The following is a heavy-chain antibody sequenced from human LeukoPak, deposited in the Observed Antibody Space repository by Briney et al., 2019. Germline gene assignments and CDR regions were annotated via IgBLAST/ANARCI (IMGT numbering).Heavy chain of an antibody. V-gene: IGHV3-23*01. Sequence: HTGRSLRLSCAASGFTFSSYAMHWVRQAPGKGLEWVSAISGSGGSTYYADSVKGRFTISRDNSKNTLYLQMNSLRAEDTAVYYCAKAMPPGDTAMVIPVGGPLDYWGQGTLVTVSS. CDR3: AKAMPPGDTAMVIPVGGPLDY. CDR2: ISGSGGST. D-gene: IGHD5-18*01. CDR1: GFTFSSYA. J-gene: IGHJ4*02.